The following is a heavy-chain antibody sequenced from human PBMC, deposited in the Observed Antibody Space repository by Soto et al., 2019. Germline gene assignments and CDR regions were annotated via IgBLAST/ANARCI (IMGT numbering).Heavy chain of an antibody. V-gene: IGHV3-15*01. CDR2: IKSKTDGGTT. CDR1: GFAFSNAW. Sequence: EVQLVESGGGLVKPGGSLRLSCAASGFAFSNAWMSWVRQAPGKGPEWVGRIKSKTDGGTTDYPAPVKGRFTISRDDSKNTLYLQMNSLKTEDTAVYYCTTSYSNAWPSDHWGQGTLVTVSS. CDR3: TTSYSNAWPSDH. J-gene: IGHJ4*02. D-gene: IGHD6-13*01.